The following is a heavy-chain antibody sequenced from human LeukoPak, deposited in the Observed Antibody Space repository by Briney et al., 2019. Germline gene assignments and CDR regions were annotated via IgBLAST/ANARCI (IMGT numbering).Heavy chain of an antibody. V-gene: IGHV3-7*01. CDR3: ARAERYNWNYGNWFDP. Sequence: TGGSLRLSCEASGFTFSSYWMSWVRQAPGKGLEWVANIKQDGSEKYYVDSVKGRFTISRDNAKNSLYLQMNSLRAEDTAVYYCARAERYNWNYGNWFDPWGQGTLVTVSS. CDR1: GFTFSSYW. D-gene: IGHD1-7*01. J-gene: IGHJ5*02. CDR2: IKQDGSEK.